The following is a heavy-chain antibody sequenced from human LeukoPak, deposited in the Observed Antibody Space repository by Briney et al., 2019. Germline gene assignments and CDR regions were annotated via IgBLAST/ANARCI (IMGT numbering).Heavy chain of an antibody. CDR3: ARERGGGDYYDLGAFDI. J-gene: IGHJ3*02. V-gene: IGHV1-69*04. CDR1: GGTFSSYA. CDR2: IIPILGIA. D-gene: IGHD3-22*01. Sequence: SVKVSCKASGGTFSSYAISWVRQAPGQGLEWMGRIIPILGIANYAQKFQGRVTITADKSTHTAYMELSSLRSEDTAVYYCARERGGGDYYDLGAFDIWGQGTMVTVSS.